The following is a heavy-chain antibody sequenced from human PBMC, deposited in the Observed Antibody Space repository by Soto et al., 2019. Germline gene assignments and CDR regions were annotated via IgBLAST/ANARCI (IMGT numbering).Heavy chain of an antibody. CDR1: GFTFSSYA. V-gene: IGHV3-23*01. Sequence: LRLSCAASGFTFSSYAMSWVRQAPGKGLEWVSAISGSGGSTYYADSVKGRFTISRDNSKNTLYLQMNSLRAEDTAVYYCAKDYYDSSGYSWVYDVWGQGTLVTVSS. J-gene: IGHJ4*02. D-gene: IGHD3-22*01. CDR3: AKDYYDSSGYSWVYDV. CDR2: ISGSGGST.